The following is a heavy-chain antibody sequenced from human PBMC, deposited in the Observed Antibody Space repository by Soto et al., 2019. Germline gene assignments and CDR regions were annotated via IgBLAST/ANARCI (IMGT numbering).Heavy chain of an antibody. CDR1: GGTFSSYL. CDR3: ARRRDGYNFDY. J-gene: IGHJ4*02. Sequence: PVKVSCKASGGTFSSYLISWLRQAPGQGLEWMGGIIPIFGTANYAQKFQGRVTITADESTSTAYMELSSLRSEDTAVYYCARRRDGYNFDYWGQGTLVTVSS. D-gene: IGHD5-12*01. CDR2: IIPIFGTA. V-gene: IGHV1-69*01.